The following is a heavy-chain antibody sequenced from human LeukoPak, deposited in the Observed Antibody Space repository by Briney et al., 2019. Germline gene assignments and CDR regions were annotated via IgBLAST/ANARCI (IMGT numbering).Heavy chain of an antibody. CDR1: GGSISSSSYY. V-gene: IGHV4-39*01. CDR3: ARHEKIWVVAATPNWFDP. J-gene: IGHJ5*02. D-gene: IGHD2-15*01. CDR2: IYYSGST. Sequence: PSETLSLTCTVSGGSISSSSYYWGWIRQPPGKGLEWIGSIYYSGSTNYNPSLKSRVTISVDTSKNQFSLKLSSVTAADTAVYYCARHEKIWVVAATPNWFDPWGQGTLVIVSS.